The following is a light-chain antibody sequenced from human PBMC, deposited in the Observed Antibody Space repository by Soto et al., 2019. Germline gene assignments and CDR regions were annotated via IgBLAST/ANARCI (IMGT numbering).Light chain of an antibody. CDR1: SSNIGNNF. CDR3: ATWESSLSIGV. Sequence: QSMLTQPPSVSAAPGQKVTISCSGSSSNIGNNFVSWYQQLPGTAPKLLIYDNNKRPSGIPDRFSGSKSGTSATLGITGLQSGDEADYYCATWESSLSIGVFGGGTKVTVL. J-gene: IGLJ2*01. CDR2: DNN. V-gene: IGLV1-51*01.